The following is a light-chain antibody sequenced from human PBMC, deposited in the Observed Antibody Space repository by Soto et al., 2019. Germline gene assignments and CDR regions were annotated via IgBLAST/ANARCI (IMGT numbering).Light chain of an antibody. CDR2: EVR. CDR3: SSYTSSSSGV. CDR1: SSDVGGFNY. J-gene: IGLJ1*01. V-gene: IGLV2-14*01. Sequence: QSVLTQPASVSGSPGQSITISCTGTSSDVGGFNYVSWYQQHPGKTPKLLIYEVRSRPSGVSNRFSGSKSGNTASLTISGLQAEDEAHYYCSSYTSSSSGVSGSGTKVTVL.